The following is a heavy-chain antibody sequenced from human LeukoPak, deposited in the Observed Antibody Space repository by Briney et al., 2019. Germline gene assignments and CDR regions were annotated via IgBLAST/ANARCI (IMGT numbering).Heavy chain of an antibody. J-gene: IGHJ4*02. V-gene: IGHV4-59*01. D-gene: IGHD3-10*01. CDR3: ARIVIYGSGSYWGNYFDY. Sequence: PSETLSLTCTVSGGSISSYYWSWIRQPPGKGLEWIGYIYYSGSTNYNPSLKSRVTISVDTSKNQSSLKLSSVTAADTAVYYCARIVIYGSGSYWGNYFDYWGQGTLVTVSS. CDR2: IYYSGST. CDR1: GGSISSYY.